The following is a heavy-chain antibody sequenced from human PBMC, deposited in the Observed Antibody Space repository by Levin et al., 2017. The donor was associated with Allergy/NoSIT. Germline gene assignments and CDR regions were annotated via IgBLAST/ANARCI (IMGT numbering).Heavy chain of an antibody. CDR3: AREGRESLDY. Sequence: LRLSCTVSGGSISSGDYFWTWIRQHPGKGLEWIGYIFNSGSTYYNPSLKSRITMSIDTSKNLFSLKVNSVTAADTAVYYCAREGRESLDYWGQGTLVTVSS. CDR1: GGSISSGDYF. J-gene: IGHJ4*02. D-gene: IGHD3-10*01. CDR2: IFNSGST. V-gene: IGHV4-31*03.